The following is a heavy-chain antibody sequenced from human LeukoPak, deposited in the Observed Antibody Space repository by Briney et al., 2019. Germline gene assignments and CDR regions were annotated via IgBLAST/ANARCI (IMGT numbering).Heavy chain of an antibody. Sequence: NPSQTLSLTCAVSGGSISSGGYSWSWIRQPPGKGLEWIGYIYHSGSTYYNPSLKSRVTISVDTSKNQFSLKLSSVTAADTAVYYCAREAYVAKVWAYWGQGTLVTVSS. V-gene: IGHV4-30-2*01. CDR3: AREAYVAKVWAY. J-gene: IGHJ4*02. D-gene: IGHD2-21*01. CDR2: IYHSGST. CDR1: GGSISSGGYS.